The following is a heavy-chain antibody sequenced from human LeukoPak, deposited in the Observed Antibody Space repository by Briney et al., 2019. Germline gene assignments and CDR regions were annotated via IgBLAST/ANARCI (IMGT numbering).Heavy chain of an antibody. J-gene: IGHJ5*02. D-gene: IGHD4-17*01. V-gene: IGHV4-39*07. CDR3: ARGHDYGDYGTVWFDP. CDR2: IYYSGST. CDR1: GGSISSSSYY. Sequence: SETLSLTCTVSGGSISSSSYYWGWIRQPPGKGLEWIGSIYYSGSTYYNPSLKSRVTISVDTSQNQFSLKLTSVTAADTAVYYCARGHDYGDYGTVWFDPWGQGTLVTVSS.